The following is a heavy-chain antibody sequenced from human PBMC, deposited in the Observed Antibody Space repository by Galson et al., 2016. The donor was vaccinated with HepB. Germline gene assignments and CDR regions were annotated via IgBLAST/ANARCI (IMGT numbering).Heavy chain of an antibody. J-gene: IGHJ4*02. Sequence: SLRLSCAASGFTFSDYYMSWIRQAPGKGLERISYISRSSSYIIYADSVKGRFTISRDDAKSSLYLQMNSLRAEDTAVYYCAREGRGAYSNTIDYWGQGTLVTVSS. D-gene: IGHD3-16*01. CDR2: ISRSSSYI. CDR1: GFTFSDYY. V-gene: IGHV3-11*06. CDR3: AREGRGAYSNTIDY.